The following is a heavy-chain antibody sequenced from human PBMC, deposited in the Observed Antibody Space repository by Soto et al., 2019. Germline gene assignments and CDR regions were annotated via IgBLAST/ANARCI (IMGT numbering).Heavy chain of an antibody. CDR1: GFTFISYA. Sequence: EVQLLESGGGLVQPGGSLRLSGAASGFTFISYAMNWVRQAPGKGLQWVSAISGGGDATFYADSVNGRFTISRDNSRNTVTLQMNSLGADDTAVYYCARKVPGSTTRPDYWYFDLWGRGTLVTVSS. D-gene: IGHD3-10*01. CDR2: ISGGGDAT. J-gene: IGHJ2*01. V-gene: IGHV3-23*01. CDR3: ARKVPGSTTRPDYWYFDL.